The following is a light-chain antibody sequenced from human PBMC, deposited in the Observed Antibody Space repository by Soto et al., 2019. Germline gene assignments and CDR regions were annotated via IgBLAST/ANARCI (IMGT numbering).Light chain of an antibody. V-gene: IGLV2-8*01. J-gene: IGLJ1*01. CDR2: EVS. Sequence: QSALTQPASVSGSPGQSVTISCTGTNSDVGGYNYVSWYQQHPGKAPKLMIYEVSKRPSGVPDRFSGSKSGNTASLTVSGRQAEDEADYYCSSYAGSNNLGVFGTGTKLTVL. CDR1: NSDVGGYNY. CDR3: SSYAGSNNLGV.